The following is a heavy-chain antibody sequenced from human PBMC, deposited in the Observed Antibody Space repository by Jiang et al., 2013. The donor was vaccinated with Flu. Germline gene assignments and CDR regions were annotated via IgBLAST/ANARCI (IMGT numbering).Heavy chain of an antibody. CDR3: ARGRGKVGAAFDY. Sequence: SLTCTVSGGSISSYYWSWIRQPPGKGLEWIGYIYYSGSTNYSPSLKSRVTISVDTSKNQFSLKLSSVTAADTAVYYCARGRGKVGAAFDYWGQGTLVTVSS. J-gene: IGHJ4*02. D-gene: IGHD2-15*01. CDR1: GGSISSYY. CDR2: IYYSGST. V-gene: IGHV4-59*01.